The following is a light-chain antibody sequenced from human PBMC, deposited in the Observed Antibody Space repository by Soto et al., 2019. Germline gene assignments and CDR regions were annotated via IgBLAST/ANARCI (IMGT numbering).Light chain of an antibody. CDR1: QSVSSSY. Sequence: EIVLTQSPGTLSLSPGERATLSCRASQSVSSSYLAWYQQKPGQAPRLLIHGASSRATGIPDRFSGSGSGTDFTLTISRLEPEDFAVYYCQQYGSSITFGPGTKVDNK. J-gene: IGKJ3*01. CDR3: QQYGSSIT. CDR2: GAS. V-gene: IGKV3-20*01.